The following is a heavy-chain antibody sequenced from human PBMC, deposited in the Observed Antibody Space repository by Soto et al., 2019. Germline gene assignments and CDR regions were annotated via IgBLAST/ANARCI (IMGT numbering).Heavy chain of an antibody. CDR3: ARDLGGSYRFYYYYYGMDV. D-gene: IGHD1-26*01. Sequence: GGSLRLSCAASGFTFSSYSMNWVRQAPGKXLEWVSSISSSSSYIYYADSVKGRFTISRDSAKNSLYLQVNSLRAEDTAVYYCARDLGGSYRFYYYYYGMDVWGQGTTVTVSS. CDR1: GFTFSSYS. J-gene: IGHJ6*02. CDR2: ISSSSSYI. V-gene: IGHV3-21*01.